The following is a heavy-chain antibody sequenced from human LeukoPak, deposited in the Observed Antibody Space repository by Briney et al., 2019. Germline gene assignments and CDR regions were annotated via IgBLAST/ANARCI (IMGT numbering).Heavy chain of an antibody. J-gene: IGHJ4*02. CDR1: GFTFSSYA. CDR3: ARDHVINQAPPGF. Sequence: GGSLRLSCAASGFTFSSYAMSWVRQAPGKGLEWVSAISGSGGSTYYADPVKGRFTISRDNSKNTVYLQMNSLRAEDTAVYYCARDHVINQAPPGFWGQGTLVTVSS. CDR2: ISGSGGST. D-gene: IGHD3-10*01. V-gene: IGHV3-23*01.